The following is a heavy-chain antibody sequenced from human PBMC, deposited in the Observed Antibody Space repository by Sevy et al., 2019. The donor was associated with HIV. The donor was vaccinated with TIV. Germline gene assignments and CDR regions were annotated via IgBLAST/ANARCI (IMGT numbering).Heavy chain of an antibody. Sequence: GGSLRLSCAASGFTFITYNMNWVRQAPGKGLELVSGISGSGGSTYYADSVKGRFTISRDNSKNTLYLQMNSLRAEDTAVYYCARVAGSGTYYSGDFDYWGQGTLVTVSS. CDR2: ISGSGGST. V-gene: IGHV3-23*01. J-gene: IGHJ4*02. D-gene: IGHD3-10*01. CDR3: ARVAGSGTYYSGDFDY. CDR1: GFTFITYN.